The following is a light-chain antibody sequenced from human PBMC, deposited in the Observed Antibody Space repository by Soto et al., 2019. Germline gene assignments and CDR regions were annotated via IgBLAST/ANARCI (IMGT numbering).Light chain of an antibody. CDR3: SSYAGSNTVL. CDR2: EVT. Sequence: QSVLTQPASVSGSPGQSVTISCTGTSSDVGGDEYVSWYQQHPGKAPKLIIYEVTKRPSGVPRRFSGSKSGNTASLTVSGLQAEDEADYYCSSYAGSNTVLFGGGTKVTVL. V-gene: IGLV2-8*01. CDR1: SSDVGGDEY. J-gene: IGLJ2*01.